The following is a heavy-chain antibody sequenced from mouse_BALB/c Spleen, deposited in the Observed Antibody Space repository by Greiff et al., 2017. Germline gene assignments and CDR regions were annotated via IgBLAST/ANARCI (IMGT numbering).Heavy chain of an antibody. CDR2: IWAGGST. Sequence: VQLKESGPGLVAPSQSLSITCTVSGFSLTSYGVHWVRQPPGKGLEWLGVIWAGGSTNYNSALMSRLSISKDNSKSQVFLKMNSLQTDDTAMYYCASYDYDGNYAMDYWGQGTSVTVSS. CDR3: ASYDYDGNYAMDY. D-gene: IGHD2-4*01. J-gene: IGHJ4*01. V-gene: IGHV2-9*02. CDR1: GFSLTSYG.